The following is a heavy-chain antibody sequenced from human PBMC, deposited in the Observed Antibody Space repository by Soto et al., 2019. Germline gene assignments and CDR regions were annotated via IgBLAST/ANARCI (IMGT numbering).Heavy chain of an antibody. V-gene: IGHV3-64D*08. CDR1: GFTFSSYA. CDR2: ISSNGGST. Sequence: GGSLRLSCSASGFTFSSYAMHWVRQAPGKGLEYVSAISSNGGSTYYADSVKGSFTISRDNSKKTLQLQMSSLRAEDAAVDYDVKGRPTHGIAAAGRLDYWGQGTLVTVSS. CDR3: VKGRPTHGIAAAGRLDY. J-gene: IGHJ4*02. D-gene: IGHD6-13*01.